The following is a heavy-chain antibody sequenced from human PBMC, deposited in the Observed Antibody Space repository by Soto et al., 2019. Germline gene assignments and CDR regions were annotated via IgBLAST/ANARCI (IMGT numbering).Heavy chain of an antibody. CDR3: ARAALGGAVAASVY. CDR2: ISAYNGNT. Sequence: ASVKVSCKASGYTFTSYGFNWVRQAPGQGLEWMGWISAYNGNTNYAQNLQGRVTMTTDTSTSTAYTELRNLRSDDTAVYFCARAALGGAVAASVYWGQGTLVTVSS. CDR1: GYTFTSYG. D-gene: IGHD6-19*01. J-gene: IGHJ4*02. V-gene: IGHV1-18*01.